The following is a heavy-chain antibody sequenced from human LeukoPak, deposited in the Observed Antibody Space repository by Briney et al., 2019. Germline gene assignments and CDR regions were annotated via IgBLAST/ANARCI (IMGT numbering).Heavy chain of an antibody. Sequence: PGGSLRLSCAASGFTFSSYWMHWVRQAPGKGLVWVSGINSDGSSTSYADSVKGRFTISRDNAKNTLYLQMNSLRAEDTAVYYCAREVRLGYCSSTSCYDAFDIWGQGTMVTVSS. CDR2: INSDGSST. CDR3: AREVRLGYCSSTSCYDAFDI. V-gene: IGHV3-74*01. D-gene: IGHD2-2*01. CDR1: GFTFSSYW. J-gene: IGHJ3*02.